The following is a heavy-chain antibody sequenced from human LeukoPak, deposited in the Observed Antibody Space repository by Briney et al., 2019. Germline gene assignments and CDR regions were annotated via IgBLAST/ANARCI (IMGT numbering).Heavy chain of an antibody. V-gene: IGHV3-15*01. CDR2: IKSKTDGGIT. CDR1: GFTFGDAW. CDR3: TTSSRRATDY. J-gene: IGHJ4*02. D-gene: IGHD1-26*01. Sequence: GGSLRLSCAASGFTFGDAWMSWVRQAPGKGLEWVGRIKSKTDGGITDYAAPVKGRSTISRDDSKNTLYLQMNSLKTEDTAVYYCTTSSRRATDYWGQGTLVTVSS.